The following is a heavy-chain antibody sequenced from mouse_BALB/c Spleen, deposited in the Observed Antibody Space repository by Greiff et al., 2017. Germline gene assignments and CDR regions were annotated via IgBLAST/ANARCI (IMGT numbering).Heavy chain of an antibody. J-gene: IGHJ2*01. CDR2: ISTYYGDT. CDR1: GYTFTDYA. CDR3: TRDYYGQSFHFDY. D-gene: IGHD1-2*01. Sequence: QVQLQQSGAELVRPGVSVKISCKGSGYTFTDYAMHWVKQSHAKSLEWIGVISTYYGDTSYNQKFKGKAKLTAVTSASTAYMELSSLTNEDSAVYYCTRDYYGQSFHFDYWGQGTTLTVSS. V-gene: IGHV1S137*01.